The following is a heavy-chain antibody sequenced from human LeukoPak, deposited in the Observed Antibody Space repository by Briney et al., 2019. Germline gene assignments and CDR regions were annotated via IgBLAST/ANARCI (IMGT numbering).Heavy chain of an antibody. CDR2: IYTSGST. J-gene: IGHJ4*02. CDR1: NGPINTYQ. D-gene: IGHD3-9*01. CDR3: ARDTDDYDILTGYYRGIFDY. Sequence: SETLSLTCTASNGPINTYQWSWIRQPAGKGLEWIGRIYTSGSTNYNPSLKSRVTISVDTSKNQFSLKLSSVTAADTAVYYCARDTDDYDILTGYYRGIFDYWGQGTLVTVSS. V-gene: IGHV4-4*07.